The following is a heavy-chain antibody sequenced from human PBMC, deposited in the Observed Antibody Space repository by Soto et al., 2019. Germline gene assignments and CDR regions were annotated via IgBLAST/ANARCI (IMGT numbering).Heavy chain of an antibody. D-gene: IGHD6-25*01. Sequence: GGSLRLSCVGSGFSFNDYVVHWVRQAAGKGLEWVASLTYDGVTEYYADSVKGRFTMSRDNPKRTLYLHMDSLRPEDTGVYYCARVRLSSAVNDALDVWGQGTTVTVSS. J-gene: IGHJ3*01. V-gene: IGHV3-30*02. CDR2: LTYDGVTE. CDR3: ARVRLSSAVNDALDV. CDR1: GFSFNDYV.